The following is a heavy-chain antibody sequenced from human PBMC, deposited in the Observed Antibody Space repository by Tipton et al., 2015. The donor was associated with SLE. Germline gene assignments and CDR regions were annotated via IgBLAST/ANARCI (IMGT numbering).Heavy chain of an antibody. Sequence: TLSLTCTVSGGSVSSHYWSWIRQPPGKGLEWIGYIYYSGSTNYNPSLKSRVTISVDTSKNQFSLKLTSVTAADTAVYYCARDLGSGGAFDIWGQGTMVTVSS. CDR1: GGSVSSHY. CDR2: IYYSGST. V-gene: IGHV4-59*02. J-gene: IGHJ3*02. D-gene: IGHD1-26*01. CDR3: ARDLGSGGAFDI.